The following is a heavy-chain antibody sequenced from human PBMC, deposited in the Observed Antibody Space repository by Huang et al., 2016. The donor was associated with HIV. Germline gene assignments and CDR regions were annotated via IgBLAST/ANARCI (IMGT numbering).Heavy chain of an antibody. J-gene: IGHJ4*02. CDR2: ISYDGNNK. Sequence: QVQLVESGGGVVQPGMSLRLSCAASGFAFSSFSLHWVRQAPGKGLEGVAYISYDGNNKYYADSVKGRVSVSRDSSTSSLYLQMNSLTTDDTALYYCARVSAFEQYFDHWGLGAQVTVS. CDR1: GFAFSSFS. V-gene: IGHV3-30-3*01. D-gene: IGHD6-13*01. CDR3: ARVSAFEQYFDH.